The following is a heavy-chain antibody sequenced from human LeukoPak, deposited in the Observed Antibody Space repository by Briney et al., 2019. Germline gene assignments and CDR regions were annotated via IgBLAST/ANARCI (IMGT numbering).Heavy chain of an antibody. CDR2: IYHSGST. Sequence: PSETLSLTCAVSGGSISSSNWWSWVRQPPGKGLEWIGEIYHSGSTNYNPSLKSRVTISVDKSKNQFSLKLSSVTAADTAVYYCARDGGGAPNWFDPWGQGTLVTVSS. CDR3: ARDGGGAPNWFDP. CDR1: GGSISSSNW. V-gene: IGHV4-4*02. J-gene: IGHJ5*02. D-gene: IGHD3-16*01.